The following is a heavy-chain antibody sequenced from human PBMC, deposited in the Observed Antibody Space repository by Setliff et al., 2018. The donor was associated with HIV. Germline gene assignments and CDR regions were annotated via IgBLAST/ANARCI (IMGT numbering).Heavy chain of an antibody. CDR2: IYYTGST. J-gene: IGHJ4*02. V-gene: IGHV4-59*12. CDR3: ARGIRRTTVTHGPYFDY. D-gene: IGHD4-4*01. CDR1: GDSITSYY. Sequence: SETLSLTCTVSGDSITSYYWSWIRQPPGKGLEWIGYIYYTGSTTYNPSLKSRVTISVDTSKNQFSLKLSSVTAADTAVYYCARGIRRTTVTHGPYFDYWGQGTLVTVSS.